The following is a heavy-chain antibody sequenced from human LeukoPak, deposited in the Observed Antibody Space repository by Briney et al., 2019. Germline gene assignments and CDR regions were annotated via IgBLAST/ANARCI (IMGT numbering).Heavy chain of an antibody. Sequence: SETLSLTCTVSGGSISSYYWSCIRQPPGRGQEWIGYIYYSGYTNYNPSLKSRVTISVDTSKNQFSLKLSSVTAADTAVYYCARTTMVRGTYYMDVWGKGTTVTISS. D-gene: IGHD3-10*01. V-gene: IGHV4-59*01. J-gene: IGHJ6*03. CDR2: IYYSGYT. CDR3: ARTTMVRGTYYMDV. CDR1: GGSISSYY.